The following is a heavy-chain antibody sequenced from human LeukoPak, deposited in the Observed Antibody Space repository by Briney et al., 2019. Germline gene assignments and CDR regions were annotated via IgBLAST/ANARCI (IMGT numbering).Heavy chain of an antibody. Sequence: GGSLRLSCAASGLTFSSYSMNWVRQAPGEGLECVSFISSSGSFIYYADSGKGRFTNSRDNARTPLCLQMNSLRAEDTAVYYCARDLRYCSSASCSENGAFDIWGQGTMVTVSS. CDR2: ISSSGSFI. CDR3: ARDLRYCSSASCSENGAFDI. V-gene: IGHV3-21*01. D-gene: IGHD2-2*01. CDR1: GLTFSSYS. J-gene: IGHJ3*02.